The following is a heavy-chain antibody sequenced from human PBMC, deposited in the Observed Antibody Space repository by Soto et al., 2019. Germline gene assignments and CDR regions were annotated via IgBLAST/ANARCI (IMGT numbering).Heavy chain of an antibody. D-gene: IGHD3-22*01. CDR3: AKEISPATMIVVAPDY. Sequence: GGSLRLSCGASGFTFSSYGMHWVRQAPGKGLEWVAVISYDGSNKYYADSVKGRFTISRDNSKNTLYLQMNSLRAEDTAVYYCAKEISPATMIVVAPDYWGQGTLVTVSS. CDR2: ISYDGSNK. J-gene: IGHJ4*02. V-gene: IGHV3-30*18. CDR1: GFTFSSYG.